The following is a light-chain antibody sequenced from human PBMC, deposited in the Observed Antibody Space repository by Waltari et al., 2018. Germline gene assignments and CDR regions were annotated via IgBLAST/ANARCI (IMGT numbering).Light chain of an antibody. V-gene: IGLV2-23*02. Sequence: QSALTQPASVSGSPGQSITISCTGTTSNVGNYDLVPWYQQHPGKAPKLIISEVNKRPSGISDRFSGSKSGNTASLTISGLLTEDEADYYCCSYAGSSTVMFGGGTKLTVL. J-gene: IGLJ3*02. CDR2: EVN. CDR1: TSNVGNYDL. CDR3: CSYAGSSTVM.